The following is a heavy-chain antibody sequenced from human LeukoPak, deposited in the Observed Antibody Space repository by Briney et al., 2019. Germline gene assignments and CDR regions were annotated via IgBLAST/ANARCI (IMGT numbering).Heavy chain of an antibody. V-gene: IGHV1-69*13. D-gene: IGHD2-15*01. CDR1: GGTFSSYA. CDR3: ARGDGYCSGSSCYGVYYGMDV. Sequence: SVKVSCKASGGTFSSYAISWVRQAPGQGLEWMGGIIPIFGTANYAQKFQGRVTITADESTSTAYMELSSLRSEDTAVYYCARGDGYCSGSSCYGVYYGMDVWGQGTTVTVSS. CDR2: IIPIFGTA. J-gene: IGHJ6*02.